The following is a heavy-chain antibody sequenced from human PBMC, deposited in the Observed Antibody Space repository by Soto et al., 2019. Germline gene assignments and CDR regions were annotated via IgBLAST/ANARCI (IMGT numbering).Heavy chain of an antibody. Sequence: PGGSLRLSCAASGFTFGSYSMSWLRQAPGKGLEWVSSISSSSSNIYYADSVKGRFTISRDNAKNSLYLQMNSLRDEDTAVYYCARDQKARSGSYYALDPWGQGTLVTVSS. CDR3: ARDQKARSGSYYALDP. V-gene: IGHV3-48*02. D-gene: IGHD1-26*01. CDR2: ISSSSSNI. CDR1: GFTFGSYS. J-gene: IGHJ5*02.